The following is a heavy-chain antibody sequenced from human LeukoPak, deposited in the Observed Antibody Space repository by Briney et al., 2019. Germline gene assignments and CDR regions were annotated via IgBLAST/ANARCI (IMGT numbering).Heavy chain of an antibody. Sequence: SETLSLTCTVSGGSISSYYWSWIRQPAGKGLEWIGRIYTSGSTNYNPSLKSRVTISVDRSKNQFSLKLSSVTAADTAVYYCARVGHRGYCSSTSCYRGVNWFDPWGQGTLVTVSS. D-gene: IGHD2-2*03. CDR2: IYTSGST. CDR3: ARVGHRGYCSSTSCYRGVNWFDP. V-gene: IGHV4-4*07. CDR1: GGSISSYY. J-gene: IGHJ5*02.